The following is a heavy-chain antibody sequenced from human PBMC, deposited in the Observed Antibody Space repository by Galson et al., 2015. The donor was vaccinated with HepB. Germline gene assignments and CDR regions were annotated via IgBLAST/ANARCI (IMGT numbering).Heavy chain of an antibody. CDR2: IYYSGST. CDR3: ARGRDSSSWSSFDY. CDR1: GGSISSGDYY. J-gene: IGHJ4*02. Sequence: LSLTCTVSGGSISSGDYYWSWIRQPPGKGLEWIGYIYYSGSTYYNPSLKSRVTISVDTSKNQFSLKLSSVTAADTAVYYCARGRDSSSWSSFDYWGQGTLVTVSS. D-gene: IGHD6-13*01. V-gene: IGHV4-30-4*01.